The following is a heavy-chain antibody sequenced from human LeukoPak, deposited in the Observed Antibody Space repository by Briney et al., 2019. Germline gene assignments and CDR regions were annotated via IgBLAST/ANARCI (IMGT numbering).Heavy chain of an antibody. J-gene: IGHJ4*02. V-gene: IGHV3-66*02. CDR2: IYSGGST. CDR1: GFTVSSNY. D-gene: IGHD6-13*01. Sequence: GGSLRLSCAASGFTVSSNYMSWVRQAPGKGLEWVSVIYSGGSTYYADSVKGRFTISRDNSKNTLYLQMNSLRAEDTAVYYCARGSSSWYVFDYWGQGTLVTVSP. CDR3: ARGSSSWYVFDY.